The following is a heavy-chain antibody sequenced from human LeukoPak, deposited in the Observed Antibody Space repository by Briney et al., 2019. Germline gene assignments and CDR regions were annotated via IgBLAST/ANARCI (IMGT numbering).Heavy chain of an antibody. CDR3: ARRGGSEFLIPRAFDS. CDR2: MKPSTGDT. V-gene: IGHV1-8*01. D-gene: IGHD2-21*01. J-gene: IGHJ4*02. Sequence: ASVKVSCKASGYSFSTYDINWVRKATGHGLEWMGWMKPSTGDTGYAQKFQGRVSMTRNASTSTAYMELSSLTSEDTAVYYCARRGGSEFLIPRAFDSWGQGTLVTVSS. CDR1: GYSFSTYD.